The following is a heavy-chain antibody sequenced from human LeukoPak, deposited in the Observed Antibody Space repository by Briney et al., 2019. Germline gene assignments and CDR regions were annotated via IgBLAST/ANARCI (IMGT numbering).Heavy chain of an antibody. V-gene: IGHV3-48*03. Sequence: PGGSLRLSCAASGFTFSSYEMNWVRQAPGKVLEWVSYISGSSNTIYYADSVKGRFTISRDNTKNSLYLQIHSLRAEDTAVYYCSREGSSHEPIFDYWGQGTLVTVSS. CDR1: GFTFSSYE. CDR2: ISGSSNTI. J-gene: IGHJ4*02. D-gene: IGHD6-13*01. CDR3: SREGSSHEPIFDY.